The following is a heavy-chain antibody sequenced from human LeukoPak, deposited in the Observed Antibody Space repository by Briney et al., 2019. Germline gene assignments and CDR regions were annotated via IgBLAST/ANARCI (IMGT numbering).Heavy chain of an antibody. Sequence: GGSLRLSCAASGFIFSNYAMHWVRQAPGKGLEWVAVISYDGSNKYYADSVKGRFTISRDNSKNTLYLQMNSLRAEDTAVYYCASGYFDYWGQGTLVTVSS. CDR1: GFIFSNYA. J-gene: IGHJ4*02. V-gene: IGHV3-30-3*01. CDR3: ASGYFDY. CDR2: ISYDGSNK.